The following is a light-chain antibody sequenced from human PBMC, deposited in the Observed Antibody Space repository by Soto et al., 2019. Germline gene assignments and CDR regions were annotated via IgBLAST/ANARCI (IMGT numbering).Light chain of an antibody. J-gene: IGLJ1*01. Sequence: QSALTQPASVSGSPGQSITISCTGTSSDVGGYNYVSWYQQHPGKAPKLMIYEVSHRPSGVSNRFSGPKSGNTASLTISGLQAEDEADYYCSSYTSSSTLYVFGTGTKLTVL. CDR2: EVS. CDR1: SSDVGGYNY. CDR3: SSYTSSSTLYV. V-gene: IGLV2-14*01.